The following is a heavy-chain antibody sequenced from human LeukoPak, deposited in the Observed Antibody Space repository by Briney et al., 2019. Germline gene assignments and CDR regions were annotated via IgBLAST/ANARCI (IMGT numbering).Heavy chain of an antibody. CDR3: ARHLYRAFDY. CDR2: ISSSSSSI. D-gene: IGHD1-26*01. J-gene: IGHJ4*02. CDR1: GFTFSTFS. Sequence: GGSLRLSCAASGFTFSTFSMNWVRQAPGKGLEWVSYISSSSSSIYYADSVKGRFTISRDSAKNSLYLQMNGPRDEDTAVYYCARHLYRAFDYWGQGTLVTVSS. V-gene: IGHV3-48*02.